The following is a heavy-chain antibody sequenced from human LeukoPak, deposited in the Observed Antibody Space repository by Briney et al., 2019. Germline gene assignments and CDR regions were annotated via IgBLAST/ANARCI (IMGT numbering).Heavy chain of an antibody. D-gene: IGHD3-22*01. CDR1: GGSISSYY. V-gene: IGHV4-59*01. J-gene: IGHJ4*02. CDR2: IYYSGST. Sequence: SETLSLTRTVSGGSISSYYWSWIRQPPGKGLEWIGYIYYSGSTNYNPSLKSRVTISVDTSKNQFSLKLSSVTAADTAVYYCARIDSSGYPPHFDYWGQGTLVTVSS. CDR3: ARIDSSGYPPHFDY.